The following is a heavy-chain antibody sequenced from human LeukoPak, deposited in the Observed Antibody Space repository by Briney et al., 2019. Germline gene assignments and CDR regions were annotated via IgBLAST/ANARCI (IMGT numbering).Heavy chain of an antibody. CDR3: ARDPTTISISGAFDI. Sequence: SETLSLTCTVSGGSITNYYWNWIRQPPGKGLEWLGYIYFRGSTNYNPSLKSRVPISVDASKNQFSLKLNSVTAADTAVYYCARDPTTISISGAFDIWGQGTLLTVSS. D-gene: IGHD3-3*02. V-gene: IGHV4-59*01. CDR2: IYFRGST. CDR1: GGSITNYY. J-gene: IGHJ3*02.